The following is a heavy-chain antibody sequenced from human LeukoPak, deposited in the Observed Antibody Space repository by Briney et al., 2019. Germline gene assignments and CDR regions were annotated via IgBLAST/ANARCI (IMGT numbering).Heavy chain of an antibody. Sequence: SVKVSCKASGGTFSSYAISWVRQAPGQGLEWMGGIIPIFGTANYAQKFQGRVTITGDESTSTAYMELSSLRSEDTAVYYCARADSSGWYGDAFDIWGQGTMVTVSS. D-gene: IGHD6-19*01. CDR3: ARADSSGWYGDAFDI. J-gene: IGHJ3*02. V-gene: IGHV1-69*01. CDR1: GGTFSSYA. CDR2: IIPIFGTA.